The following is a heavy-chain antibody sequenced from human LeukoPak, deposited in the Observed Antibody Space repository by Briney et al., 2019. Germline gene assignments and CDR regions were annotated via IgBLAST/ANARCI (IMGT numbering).Heavy chain of an antibody. CDR1: GFTFSSYN. D-gene: IGHD2-15*01. CDR2: ISSSSRTK. CDR3: ARDHEGGYYYMDV. Sequence: PGGSLRLSCAASGFTFSSYNMNWVRQAPGKGLEWVSYISSSSRTKYYADSVKGRFTISRDNAKNSLYLQMNSLRAEDTAVYYCARDHEGGYYYMDVWGKGTTVTVSS. V-gene: IGHV3-48*01. J-gene: IGHJ6*03.